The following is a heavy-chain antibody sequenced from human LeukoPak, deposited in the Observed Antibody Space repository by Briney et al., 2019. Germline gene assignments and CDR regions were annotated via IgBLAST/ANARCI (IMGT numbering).Heavy chain of an antibody. CDR1: GFTFSLYS. J-gene: IGHJ3*02. V-gene: IGHV3-48*01. CDR3: ARGVVAFEI. Sequence: GGSLRLSCAASGFTFSLYSMNWVRQAPGKGLEWVSYISGSSTTIDYADSVKGRFTISRDNAKNSLYLQMNSLRAEDTAAYYSARGVVAFEIWGQGTMVTVSS. CDR2: ISGSSTTI. D-gene: IGHD2-15*01.